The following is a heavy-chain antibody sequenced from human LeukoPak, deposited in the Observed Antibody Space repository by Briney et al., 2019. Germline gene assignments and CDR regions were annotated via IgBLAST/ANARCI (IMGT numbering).Heavy chain of an antibody. J-gene: IGHJ4*02. CDR3: TRYRERITMVRGVIALFDS. Sequence: SETLSLICSVSGGSISSSGYYWGWVRQPPGKGLEWVGSIYYSGNTYYNPSLKSRVTISLDTSKNQFTLKVTSVTAADMAFYYCTRYRERITMVRGVIALFDSWGQGNLVTVAS. CDR1: GGSISSSGYY. D-gene: IGHD3-10*01. V-gene: IGHV4-39*06. CDR2: IYYSGNT.